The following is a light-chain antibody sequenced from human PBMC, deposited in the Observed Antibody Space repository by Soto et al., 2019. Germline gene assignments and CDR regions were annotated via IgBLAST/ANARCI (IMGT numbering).Light chain of an antibody. Sequence: EMMMTQSPATLSVSPGERVTLSCRASQSVSSNLAWYQQKPGQAPRLLIYGASTRATGIPARFSGSGSGTEFSLTISSLQSEDFAVYYWQQYNNWPPFTFGQGTKLEIK. CDR2: GAS. CDR3: QQYNNWPPFT. V-gene: IGKV3-15*01. J-gene: IGKJ2*01. CDR1: QSVSSN.